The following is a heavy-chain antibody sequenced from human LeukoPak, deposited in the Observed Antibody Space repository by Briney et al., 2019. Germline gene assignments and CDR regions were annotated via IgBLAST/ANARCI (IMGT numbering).Heavy chain of an antibody. CDR2: ISSSSSYI. D-gene: IGHD1-26*01. V-gene: IGHV3-21*01. CDR1: GFTFSSYS. J-gene: IGHJ3*02. CDR3: ARDKEGSRDALDI. Sequence: PVGSLRLSCAASGFTFSSYSMNWVRQAPGKGLEWVSSISSSSSYIYYADSVKGRFTISRDNAKNSLYLQMNSLRAEDTAVYYCARDKEGSRDALDIWGQGTMVTVSS.